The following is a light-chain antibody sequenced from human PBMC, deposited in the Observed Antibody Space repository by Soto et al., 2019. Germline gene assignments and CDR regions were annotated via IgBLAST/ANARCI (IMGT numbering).Light chain of an antibody. CDR2: GAS. V-gene: IGKV1D-12*01. CDR1: HGISS. CDR3: QQANSFRIT. Sequence: DIQMTQSPSAVSAFVGDRVTITCRASHGISSLAWYQHKPGRAPKLLSFGASSLQSVVTSRFSGTGSGTDFTLTISSLQPVDSATYYGQQANSFRITFGQETRLQIK. J-gene: IGKJ5*01.